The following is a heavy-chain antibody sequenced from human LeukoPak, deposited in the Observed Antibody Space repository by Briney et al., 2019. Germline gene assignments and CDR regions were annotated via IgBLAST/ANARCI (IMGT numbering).Heavy chain of an antibody. J-gene: IGHJ4*02. CDR2: IYISGST. Sequence: SETLSLTCTVSGGSISTYYWSWIRQPAGKGLEWIGRIYISGSTNYNPSLKSRVTMSVDTSKNQFSLKLSSVTAADTAVYYCARASCSGDNCYYFDYWGQGTLVTVSS. D-gene: IGHD2-15*01. V-gene: IGHV4-4*07. CDR3: ARASCSGDNCYYFDY. CDR1: GGSISTYY.